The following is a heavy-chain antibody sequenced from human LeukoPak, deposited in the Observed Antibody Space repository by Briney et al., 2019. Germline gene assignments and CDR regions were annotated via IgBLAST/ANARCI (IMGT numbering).Heavy chain of an antibody. D-gene: IGHD6-19*01. CDR1: GYTFTSYY. Sequence: ASVKVSCKASGYTFTSYYMHWVRQAPGQGLEWMGWINPNSGGTNYAQKFQGRVTMTRDTSISTAYMELSRLRSDDTAVYYCARARGGIAVAGVDYWGQGTLVTVSS. V-gene: IGHV1-2*02. CDR2: INPNSGGT. CDR3: ARARGGIAVAGVDY. J-gene: IGHJ4*02.